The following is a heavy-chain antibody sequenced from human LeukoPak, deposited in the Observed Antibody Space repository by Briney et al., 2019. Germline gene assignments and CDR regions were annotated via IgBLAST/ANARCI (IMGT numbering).Heavy chain of an antibody. J-gene: IGHJ4*02. CDR2: ISYDGSNK. Sequence: GGSLRLSCAASGFTFSSYGMHWVRQAPGKGLEWVAVISYDGSNKYYADSVKGRFTISRDNSKNTLYLQMNSLRAEDTAVYYCARDLGGKDSSGCYNWGQGTLVTVSS. V-gene: IGHV3-30*19. CDR3: ARDLGGKDSSGCYN. CDR1: GFTFSSYG. D-gene: IGHD3-22*01.